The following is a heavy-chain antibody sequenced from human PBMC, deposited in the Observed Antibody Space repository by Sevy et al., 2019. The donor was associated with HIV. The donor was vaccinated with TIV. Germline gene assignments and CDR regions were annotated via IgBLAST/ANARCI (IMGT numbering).Heavy chain of an antibody. CDR1: GFTFSSYS. Sequence: GGSLRLSCAASGFTFSSYSMNWVRQAPGKGLEWVSSISSSSSYIYYADSVKGRFTISRDNAKNSLYLQMNSLRAEDTAVYYCARVGRFGEFLYDYWGQGTLVTVSS. V-gene: IGHV3-21*01. J-gene: IGHJ4*02. CDR2: ISSSSSYI. D-gene: IGHD3-10*01. CDR3: ARVGRFGEFLYDY.